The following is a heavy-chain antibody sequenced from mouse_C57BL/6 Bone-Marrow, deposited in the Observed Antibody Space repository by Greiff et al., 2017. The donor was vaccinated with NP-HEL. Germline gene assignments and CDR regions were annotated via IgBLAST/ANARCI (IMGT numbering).Heavy chain of an antibody. CDR1: GYTFTSYW. CDR2: IYPSDSET. CDR3: ARGNYYDYDYAMDY. D-gene: IGHD2-4*01. V-gene: IGHV1-61*01. Sequence: QVQLQQPGAELVRPGSSVKLSCKASGYTFTSYWMDWVKQRPGQGLEWIGNIYPSDSETHYNQKFKDKATLTVDKSSSTAYMQLSSLTSEDSAVYYCARGNYYDYDYAMDYWGQGTSVTVSS. J-gene: IGHJ4*01.